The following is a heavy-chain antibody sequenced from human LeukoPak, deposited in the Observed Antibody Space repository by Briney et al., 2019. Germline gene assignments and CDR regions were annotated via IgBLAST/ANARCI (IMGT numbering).Heavy chain of an antibody. Sequence: SETLSLTCPVSGGSISSYYWSWIRQPPGKGLEWIGYIYYSGSTNYNPSLKSRVTISVDTSKNQFSLKLSSVTATDTAVYYCARLVCSSTSCLWAFDIWGQGTMVTVSS. CDR2: IYYSGST. J-gene: IGHJ3*02. CDR1: GGSISSYY. D-gene: IGHD2-2*01. CDR3: ARLVCSSTSCLWAFDI. V-gene: IGHV4-59*08.